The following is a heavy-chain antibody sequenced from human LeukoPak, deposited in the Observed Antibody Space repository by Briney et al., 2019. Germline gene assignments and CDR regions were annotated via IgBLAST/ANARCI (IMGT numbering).Heavy chain of an antibody. D-gene: IGHD6-19*01. CDR3: ARNTGGGAVAFDY. J-gene: IGHJ4*02. V-gene: IGHV1-69*13. CDR1: GGTFSSYA. Sequence: ASVTVSCTASGGTFSSYAISWVRQAPGQGLEWMGGIIPIFGTANYAQKFQGRVTIAADESTSTAYMELSSLRSEDTAVYYCARNTGGGAVAFDYWGQGTLVTVSS. CDR2: IIPIFGTA.